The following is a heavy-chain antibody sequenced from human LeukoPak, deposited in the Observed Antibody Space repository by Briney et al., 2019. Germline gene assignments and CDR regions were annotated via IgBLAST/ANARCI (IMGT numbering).Heavy chain of an antibody. CDR3: ARDLHDYGDYGIDY. J-gene: IGHJ4*02. V-gene: IGHV3-23*01. D-gene: IGHD4-17*01. CDR2: ISGSGGST. Sequence: GGSLRLSCAASGFTFSSYAMSWVRQAPGKGLEWVSGISGSGGSTYYADSVKGRFTISRDNSKNTLYQQMNSLRAEDTAVYYCARDLHDYGDYGIDYWGQGTLVTVSS. CDR1: GFTFSSYA.